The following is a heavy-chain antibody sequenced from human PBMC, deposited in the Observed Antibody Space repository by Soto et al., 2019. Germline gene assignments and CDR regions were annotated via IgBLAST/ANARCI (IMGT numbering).Heavy chain of an antibody. J-gene: IGHJ6*02. CDR2: ISSTSRTI. CDR1: GFTFSNYG. Sequence: EVQLVESGGTLVQPGGSLRLSCAASGFTFSNYGMNWVRQAPGKGLAWVSYISSTSRTIYYADSVKGRFTISRDNANNSLYLQMNSLRAEDTAVYYCAGDWVDYGMDVWGQGTTVTVSS. D-gene: IGHD7-27*01. CDR3: AGDWVDYGMDV. V-gene: IGHV3-48*01.